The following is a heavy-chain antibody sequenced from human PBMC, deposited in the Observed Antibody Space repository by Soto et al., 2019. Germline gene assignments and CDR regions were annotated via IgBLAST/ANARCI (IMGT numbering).Heavy chain of an antibody. D-gene: IGHD1-26*01. J-gene: IGHJ6*02. CDR1: GGTFSSYA. V-gene: IGHV1-69*13. Sequence: SVKVSCKASGGTFSSYAISWVRQAPGQGLEWMGGIIPIFGTANYAQKFQGRVTITADEPTSTAYMELSSLRSEDTAVYYCARIRAPHYYYYGMDVWGQGTTVTVSS. CDR2: IIPIFGTA. CDR3: ARIRAPHYYYYGMDV.